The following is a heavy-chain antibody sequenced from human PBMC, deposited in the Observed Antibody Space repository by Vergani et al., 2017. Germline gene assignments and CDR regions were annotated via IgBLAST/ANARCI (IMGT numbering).Heavy chain of an antibody. V-gene: IGHV3-66*01. D-gene: IGHD2-2*01. J-gene: IGHJ3*02. CDR3: ARVSYCSSTSCPGGAFDI. CDR1: GFTVSSNY. CDR2: IYSGGST. Sequence: EVQLVESGGGLVQPGGSLRLSCAASGFTVSSNYMSWVRQAPGKGLEWVSVIYSGGSTYYADSVKGRFTISRDNSKNTLYLQMNSLRAGDTAVYYCARVSYCSSTSCPGGAFDIWGQGTMVTVSS.